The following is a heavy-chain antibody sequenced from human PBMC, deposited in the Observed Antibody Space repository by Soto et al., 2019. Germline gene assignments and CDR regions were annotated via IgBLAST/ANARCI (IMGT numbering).Heavy chain of an antibody. CDR3: ARGPPLLW. D-gene: IGHD2-21*01. CDR1: GGSISIGGYS. V-gene: IGHV4-30-2*01. Sequence: SETLSLTCAASGGSISIGGYSWSWIRQPPGKGLECIGYIYHSVSTYYNPSLKSRVTISVDRSKNQFSLKLSSVTAADTAVYYCARGPPLLWWSQGTLVTVSS. CDR2: IYHSVST. J-gene: IGHJ4*02.